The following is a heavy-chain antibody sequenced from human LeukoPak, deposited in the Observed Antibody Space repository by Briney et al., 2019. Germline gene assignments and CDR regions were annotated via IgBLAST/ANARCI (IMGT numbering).Heavy chain of an antibody. CDR1: GFTFSSYA. CDR2: IIPIFGTA. Sequence: PGGSLRLSCAASGFTFSSYAISWVRQAPGQGLEWMGRIIPIFGTANYAQKFQGRVTITADKSTSTAYMELSSLRSEDTAVYYCARDSRADNWNYVDYYYMDVWGKGTTVTVSS. D-gene: IGHD1-7*01. V-gene: IGHV1-69*06. CDR3: ARDSRADNWNYVDYYYMDV. J-gene: IGHJ6*03.